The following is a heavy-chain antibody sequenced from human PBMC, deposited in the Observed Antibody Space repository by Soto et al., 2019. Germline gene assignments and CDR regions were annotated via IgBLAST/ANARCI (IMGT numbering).Heavy chain of an antibody. J-gene: IGHJ3*02. V-gene: IGHV1-69*13. CDR1: GGTFSSYA. CDR2: IIPIFGTA. D-gene: IGHD3-22*01. Sequence: SVKVSCKASGGTFSSYAISWVRQAPGQGLEWMGGIIPIFGTANYAQKFQGRVTITADESTSTAYMELSSLRSEDTAVYYCAREYYDSSGYGAFDIWGQGTMVTVSS. CDR3: AREYYDSSGYGAFDI.